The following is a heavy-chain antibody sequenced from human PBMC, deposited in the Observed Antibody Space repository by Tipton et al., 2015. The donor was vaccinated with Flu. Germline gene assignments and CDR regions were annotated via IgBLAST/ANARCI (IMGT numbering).Heavy chain of an antibody. Sequence: TLSLTCTVSGASISSGTFYWNWIRQPPGKGLEWIATIHYSGTTYFNPSLKSRVTISIDTSKKYFSLKLKSVTAADTAVYYCATPSYSDTFDLWGQGTMVTISS. CDR1: GASISSGTFY. D-gene: IGHD2-15*01. CDR3: ATPSYSDTFDL. V-gene: IGHV4-39*07. J-gene: IGHJ3*01. CDR2: IHYSGTT.